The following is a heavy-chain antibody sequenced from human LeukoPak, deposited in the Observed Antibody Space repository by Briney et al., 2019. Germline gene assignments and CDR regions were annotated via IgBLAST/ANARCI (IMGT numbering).Heavy chain of an antibody. Sequence: SETLSLTCTVSGGSISIYSWTWIRQPPGKGLGWIGYIYTSGSTTYNPSLKSRVTISVDTSKNQFSLKLSSVTAADTAVYYCARQGSSDWFDPWGQGTLVTVSS. CDR1: GGSISIYS. J-gene: IGHJ5*02. CDR3: ARQGSSDWFDP. D-gene: IGHD6-6*01. CDR2: IYTSGST. V-gene: IGHV4-59*01.